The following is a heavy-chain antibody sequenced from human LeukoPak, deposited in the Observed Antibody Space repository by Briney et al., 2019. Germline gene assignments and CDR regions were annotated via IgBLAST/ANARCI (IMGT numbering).Heavy chain of an antibody. CDR3: ARDYPRIAVAGGPGLGMDV. CDR1: GFTFSSYS. J-gene: IGHJ6*02. D-gene: IGHD6-19*01. Sequence: GGSLRLSCAACGFTFSSYSMNWVRQAPGKGLEWVSSISSSSSYIYYADSVKGRFTISKDNAKNSLYLQMNSLRAEDTAVYYCARDYPRIAVAGGPGLGMDVWGQGTTVTVSS. CDR2: ISSSSSYI. V-gene: IGHV3-21*01.